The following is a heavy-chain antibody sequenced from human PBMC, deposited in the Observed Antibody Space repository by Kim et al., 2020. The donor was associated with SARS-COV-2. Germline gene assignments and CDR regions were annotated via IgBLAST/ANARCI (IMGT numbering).Heavy chain of an antibody. J-gene: IGHJ4*02. D-gene: IGHD4-17*01. CDR1: GFTFSGYV. CDR2: ISYDGSNK. V-gene: IGHV3-30-3*01. Sequence: GGSLRLSCAASGFTFSGYVMHWVRQAPGKGLEWVAVISYDGSNKYYAYSVKGRFTISRDNSKNTLYLQMNSLRAEDTAVYYCATGDPYWGQGTLVTVSS. CDR3: ATGDPY.